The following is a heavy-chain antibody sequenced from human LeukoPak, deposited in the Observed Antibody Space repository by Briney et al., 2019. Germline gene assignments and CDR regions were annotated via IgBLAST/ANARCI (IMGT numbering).Heavy chain of an antibody. CDR2: IGGGGFNT. CDR3: AKDNFGLVPYCFDS. J-gene: IGHJ4*02. Sequence: GGSLRLSCVASGFTFTDYAMSWDRQAPGKGLEWVSSIGGGGFNTHYADSVKGRFSISRDTSTNTLYLEMNSLRADDSALYYCAKDNFGLVPYCFDSWGQGTLVTVSS. CDR1: GFTFTDYA. V-gene: IGHV3-23*01. D-gene: IGHD2-21*01.